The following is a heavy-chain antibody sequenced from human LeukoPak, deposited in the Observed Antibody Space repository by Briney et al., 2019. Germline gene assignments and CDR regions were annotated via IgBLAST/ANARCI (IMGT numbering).Heavy chain of an antibody. CDR1: GGSISSSSYY. CDR2: IYYSGST. D-gene: IGHD3-10*01. J-gene: IGHJ4*02. V-gene: IGHV4-39*07. Sequence: SETLSLTCTVSGGSISSSSYYWGWIRQPPGKGLEWIGSIYYSGSTYYNPSLKSRVTISVDTSKNQFSLKLSSVTAADTAVYYCARGKGYYGSGSYSPQPFDYWGQGTLVTVSS. CDR3: ARGKGYYGSGSYSPQPFDY.